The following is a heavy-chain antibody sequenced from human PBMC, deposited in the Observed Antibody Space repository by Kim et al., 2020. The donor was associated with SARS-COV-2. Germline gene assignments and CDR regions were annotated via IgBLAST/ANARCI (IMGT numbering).Heavy chain of an antibody. CDR2: IYYSGST. V-gene: IGHV4-30-2*01. J-gene: IGHJ4*01. CDR3: ARGSYYYGSGSYYFDY. Sequence: SETLSLTCAVSGGSISSGGYSWSWIRQPPGKGLEWIGYIYYSGSTYYNPSLKSRVTISVHRSKNQFSLKLSSVTAADTAVYYCARGSYYYGSGSYYFDY. CDR1: GGSISSGGYS. D-gene: IGHD3-10*01.